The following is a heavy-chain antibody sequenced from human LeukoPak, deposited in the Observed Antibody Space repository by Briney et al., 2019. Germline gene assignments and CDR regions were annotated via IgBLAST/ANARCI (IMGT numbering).Heavy chain of an antibody. CDR3: AKKSTGYFPFDC. CDR1: GFTFTNFA. D-gene: IGHD3-9*01. CDR2: ISTSGANT. V-gene: IGHV3-23*01. Sequence: PGGSLRLSCAASGFTFTNFAMSWVRLAPGKGLEWVSSISTSGANTFYADSVRGRLTISRENSRDTLHLQLNSLRAEDTAIYYCAKKSTGYFPFDCWGQGTLVTVSS. J-gene: IGHJ4*02.